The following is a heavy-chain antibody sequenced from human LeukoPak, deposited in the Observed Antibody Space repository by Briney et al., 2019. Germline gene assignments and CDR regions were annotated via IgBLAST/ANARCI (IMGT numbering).Heavy chain of an antibody. D-gene: IGHD7-27*01. Sequence: SGTLSLTCTVSGGSVTDYYWSWIRQSPGKGLEWIGYIYYTGTSYNPSLKSRVTISADTSKNQFSLKLISVTAADTAMYYCASRKLGNDYWGQGTLVTVSS. CDR3: ASRKLGNDY. CDR2: IYYTGT. V-gene: IGHV4-59*02. CDR1: GGSVTDYY. J-gene: IGHJ4*02.